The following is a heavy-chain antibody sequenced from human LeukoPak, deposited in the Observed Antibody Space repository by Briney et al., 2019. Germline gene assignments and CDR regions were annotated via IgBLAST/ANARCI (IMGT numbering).Heavy chain of an antibody. V-gene: IGHV1-46*01. CDR1: GYTFTGYY. CDR2: INPSGGST. CDR3: ARDRYYYDSSGYSSPGYYFDY. Sequence: ASVKVSCKASGYTFTGYYMHWVRQAPGQGLEWMGIINPSGGSTSYAQKFQGRVTMTRDTSTSTVYMELSSLRSEDTAVYYCARDRYYYDSSGYSSPGYYFDYWGQGTLVTVSS. D-gene: IGHD3-22*01. J-gene: IGHJ4*02.